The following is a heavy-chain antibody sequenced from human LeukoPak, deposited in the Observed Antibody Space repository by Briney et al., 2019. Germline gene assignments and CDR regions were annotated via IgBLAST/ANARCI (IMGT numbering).Heavy chain of an antibody. J-gene: IGHJ4*02. CDR3: ARGGPAYALDY. D-gene: IGHD2-2*01. Sequence: GESLKISCQGSGYTFTSYWIGWVRQMPGKGLEWMGIIYPGDSDTRYNPSFQGQVTISADKSIGTAYLQWSSLKASDTAIYYCARGGPAYALDYWGQGTLVTVSS. CDR2: IYPGDSDT. CDR1: GYTFTSYW. V-gene: IGHV5-51*01.